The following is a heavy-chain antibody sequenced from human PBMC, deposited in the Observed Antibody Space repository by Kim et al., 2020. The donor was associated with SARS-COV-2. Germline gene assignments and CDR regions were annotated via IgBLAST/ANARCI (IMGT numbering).Heavy chain of an antibody. J-gene: IGHJ4*02. D-gene: IGHD3-22*01. Sequence: ADSVKGRFTISRDNSKNTLYLQMNSLRAEDTAVYYCARAELIYYDSSLGEWGQGTLVTVSS. V-gene: IGHV3-30*01. CDR3: ARAELIYYDSSLGE.